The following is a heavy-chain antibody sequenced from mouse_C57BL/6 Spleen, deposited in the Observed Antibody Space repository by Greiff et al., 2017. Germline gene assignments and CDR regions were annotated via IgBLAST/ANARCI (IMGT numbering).Heavy chain of an antibody. CDR1: GYAFSSYW. CDR3: ASLLQAAY. J-gene: IGHJ3*01. CDR2: IYPGDGDT. V-gene: IGHV1-80*01. Sequence: VKLVESGAELVKPGASVKISCKASGYAFSSYWMNWVKQRPGKGLEWIGQIYPGDGDTNYNGKFKGKATLTADKSSSTAYMQLSSLTSEDSAVYFCASLLQAAYWGQGTLVTVSA. D-gene: IGHD2-10*01.